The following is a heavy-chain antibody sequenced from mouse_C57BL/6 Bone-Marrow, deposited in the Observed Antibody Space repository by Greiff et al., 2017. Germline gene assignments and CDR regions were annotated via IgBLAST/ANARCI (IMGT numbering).Heavy chain of an antibody. CDR3: ARAYDSNYEGFAY. V-gene: IGHV5-12*01. D-gene: IGHD2-5*01. CDR2: ISNGGGST. J-gene: IGHJ3*01. Sequence: EVKLVESGGGLVQPGGSLKLSCAASGFTFSDYYMYWVRQTPEKRLEWVAYISNGGGSTYYPDTVKGRFTISRDNAKNTLYLQMSRLKSEDTAMYYCARAYDSNYEGFAYWGQGTLVTVSA. CDR1: GFTFSDYY.